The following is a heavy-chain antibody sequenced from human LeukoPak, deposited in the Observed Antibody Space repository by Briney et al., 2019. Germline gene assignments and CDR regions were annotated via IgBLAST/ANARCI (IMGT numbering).Heavy chain of an antibody. Sequence: ASVKVSCKASGYTFTSYDINWVRQATGQGLEWMGWINPNSGGTNYAQKFQGRVTMTRDTSISTAYMELSRLRSDDTAVYYCATSMVRGVILSYWGQGTLVTVSS. CDR1: GYTFTSYD. V-gene: IGHV1-2*02. CDR2: INPNSGGT. D-gene: IGHD3-10*01. CDR3: ATSMVRGVILSY. J-gene: IGHJ4*02.